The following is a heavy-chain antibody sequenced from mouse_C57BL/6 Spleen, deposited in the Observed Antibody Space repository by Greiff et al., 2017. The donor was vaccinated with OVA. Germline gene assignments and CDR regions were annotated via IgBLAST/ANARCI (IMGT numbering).Heavy chain of an antibody. V-gene: IGHV1-82*01. Sequence: QVQLKESGPELVKPGASVKISCTASGYAFSSSWMNWVQQRPGKGLEWIGRIYPGDGDTNYNGKFKGKATLTADKSSSTAYMQLSSLTSEDSAVYFCARGNWDWYFDVWGTGTTVTVSS. J-gene: IGHJ1*03. CDR1: GYAFSSSW. D-gene: IGHD4-1*01. CDR3: ARGNWDWYFDV. CDR2: IYPGDGDT.